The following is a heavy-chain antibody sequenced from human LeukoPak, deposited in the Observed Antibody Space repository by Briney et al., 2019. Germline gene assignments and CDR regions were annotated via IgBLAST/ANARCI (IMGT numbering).Heavy chain of an antibody. J-gene: IGHJ4*02. CDR1: GYTFTSYD. V-gene: IGHV1-8*01. CDR3: AKDPYSSGWTYYFDY. CDR2: MNPNSGNT. Sequence: ASVKVSCKASGYTFTSYDINWVRQATGQGLEWMGWMNPNSGNTGYAQKFQGRVTMTRNTSISTAYMELSSLRSEDTAVYYCAKDPYSSGWTYYFDYWGQGTLVTVSS. D-gene: IGHD6-19*01.